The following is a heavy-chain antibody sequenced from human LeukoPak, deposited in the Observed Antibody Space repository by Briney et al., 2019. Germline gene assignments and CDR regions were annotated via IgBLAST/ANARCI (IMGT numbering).Heavy chain of an antibody. Sequence: SETLSLACTVSGGSIRSGSYYWSWIRQPAGKGLEWIGRIYTSESTNYNPSLKSRVTISVDTSKNQFSLKLTSVTAADRAVYYCARGLFDAFDIWGQGTMVTVSS. CDR2: IYTSEST. CDR1: GGSIRSGSYY. D-gene: IGHD3-22*01. V-gene: IGHV4-61*02. J-gene: IGHJ3*02. CDR3: ARGLFDAFDI.